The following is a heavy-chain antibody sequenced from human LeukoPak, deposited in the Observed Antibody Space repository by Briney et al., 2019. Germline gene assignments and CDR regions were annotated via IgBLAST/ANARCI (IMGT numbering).Heavy chain of an antibody. D-gene: IGHD3-22*01. CDR3: ARGGGYYYPFDY. Sequence: PGGSLRLSCAASGFTVGSNYMSWVRQAPGKGLEWVSVIYSGGSTYYADSVKGRFTISRHNSKNTLYLQINSLRPEDTAVYYCARGGGYYYPFDYWGQGTLVTVSS. CDR2: IYSGGST. J-gene: IGHJ4*02. V-gene: IGHV3-53*04. CDR1: GFTVGSNY.